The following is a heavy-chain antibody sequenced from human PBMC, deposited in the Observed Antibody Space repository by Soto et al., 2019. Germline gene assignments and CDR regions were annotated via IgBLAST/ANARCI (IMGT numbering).Heavy chain of an antibody. CDR2: IYYSGST. Sequence: PSETLSLTCSVSGCSISSSSYSWGWISQPPGKGLEWIGTIYYSGSTHYNPSLEGRVAISADTPNNQLSLRLSSVTAADTAVYYCARLITMVRGGRMDVWGQGTTVTVSS. J-gene: IGHJ6*02. V-gene: IGHV4-39*01. D-gene: IGHD3-10*01. CDR3: ARLITMVRGGRMDV. CDR1: GCSISSSSYS.